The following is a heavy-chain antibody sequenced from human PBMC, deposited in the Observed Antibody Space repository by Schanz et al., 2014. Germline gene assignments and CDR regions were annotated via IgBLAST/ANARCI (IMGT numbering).Heavy chain of an antibody. CDR1: GFTFSSYS. CDR2: IGTSGGT. D-gene: IGHD1-1*01. J-gene: IGHJ4*02. CDR3: AKIERNED. Sequence: EVQLVESGGDLVQPGGSLRLSCTASGFTFSSYSMNWVRQAPGKGLEWVSTIGTSGGTNYAESVKGRFTISRDNSKNTLYLQMNSLRAEDTAVYFCAKIERNEDWGQGTLVTVSS. V-gene: IGHV3-23*04.